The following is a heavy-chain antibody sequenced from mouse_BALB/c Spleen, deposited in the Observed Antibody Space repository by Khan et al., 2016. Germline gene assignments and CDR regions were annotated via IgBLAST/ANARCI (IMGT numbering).Heavy chain of an antibody. CDR2: IIYSGST. V-gene: IGHV3-2*02. D-gene: IGHD1-2*01. J-gene: IGHJ4*01. CDR1: GYSITSDYA. CDR3: ARTPTAYYAMDY. Sequence: EVQLQESGPGLVKPSQSLSLTCTVTGYSITSDYAWNWIRQFPGNKLEWMGYIIYSGSTRYYPSLKSRISVTRDTYKNQFFLTLNSVTTEDTATYYCARTPTAYYAMDYGGQGTSVTVSS.